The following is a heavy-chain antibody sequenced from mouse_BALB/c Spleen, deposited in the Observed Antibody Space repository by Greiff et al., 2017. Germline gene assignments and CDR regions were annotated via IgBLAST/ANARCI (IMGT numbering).Heavy chain of an antibody. CDR3: TRKGLLRYWYFDV. Sequence: VQLKQSGTVLARPGASVKMSCKASGYSFTSYWMHWVKQRPGQGLEWIGAIYPGNSDTSYNQKFKGKAKLTAVTSASTAYMELSSLTNEDSAVYYCTRKGLLRYWYFDVWGAGTTVTVSS. J-gene: IGHJ1*01. CDR2: IYPGNSDT. CDR1: GYSFTSYW. V-gene: IGHV1-5*01. D-gene: IGHD1-1*01.